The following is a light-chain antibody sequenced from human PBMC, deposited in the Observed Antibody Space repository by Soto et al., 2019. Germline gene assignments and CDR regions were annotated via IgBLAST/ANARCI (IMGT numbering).Light chain of an antibody. V-gene: IGKV1-17*03. CDR1: QGISNY. CDR3: QQSYSTHMT. Sequence: IHITQAASATAASVGDRVTITRRASQGISNYVAWFQQKPGKVPKRLLYAASSLQSGVPSRFSGSGSGTDFTLTIRSLQHEDFATYYCQQSYSTHMTVGQGTRLEI. J-gene: IGKJ5*01. CDR2: AAS.